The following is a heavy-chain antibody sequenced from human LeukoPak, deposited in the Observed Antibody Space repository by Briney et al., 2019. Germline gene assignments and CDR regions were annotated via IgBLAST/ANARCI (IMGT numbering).Heavy chain of an antibody. Sequence: ASVKVSCKASGYTFTSYYMYWVRQAPGQGLEWMGIINPNRGSTNYAQKFQGRVTMTRDMSTSTVYMELSSLRSEDTAVYYCAVSSGWYRNLDYWGQGTLVTVSS. D-gene: IGHD6-19*01. V-gene: IGHV1-46*01. J-gene: IGHJ4*02. CDR3: AVSSGWYRNLDY. CDR1: GYTFTSYY. CDR2: INPNRGST.